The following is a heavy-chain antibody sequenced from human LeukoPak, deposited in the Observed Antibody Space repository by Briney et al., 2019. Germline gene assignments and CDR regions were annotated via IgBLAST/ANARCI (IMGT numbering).Heavy chain of an antibody. CDR3: AKDRPNFFETDGHHYRRDGDY. CDR1: GFTFNIYA. J-gene: IGHJ4*02. V-gene: IGHV3-23*01. CDR2: IRYKSYYT. D-gene: IGHD4-11*01. Sequence: GGSLRLSCAASGFTFNIYAMRWVRQSPTKGLECVSSIRYKSYYTFDAASVSGRFTISRDNSRNPLYLQMNSLTAEDTAIYYCAKDRPNFFETDGHHYRRDGDYWGQGILVTVPS.